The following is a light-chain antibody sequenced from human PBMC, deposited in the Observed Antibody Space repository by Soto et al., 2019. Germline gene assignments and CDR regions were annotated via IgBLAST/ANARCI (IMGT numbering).Light chain of an antibody. CDR2: ATS. Sequence: DIQMTQSPSSVSASVGDRVSITCRTSQAITTCLAWYQQKPGKAPKLLIYATSSLKSEFPSRFSGSGSGTDLALTISSLRPEDLDTYYCQRGNRFPLTFGGGTKVEIK. CDR1: QAITTC. V-gene: IGKV1D-12*01. J-gene: IGKJ4*02. CDR3: QRGNRFPLT.